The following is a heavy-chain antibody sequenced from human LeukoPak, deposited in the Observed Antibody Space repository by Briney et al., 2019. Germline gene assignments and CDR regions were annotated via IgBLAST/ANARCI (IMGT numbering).Heavy chain of an antibody. V-gene: IGHV1-69*13. CDR3: ARLPLRSIAVGYYGMDV. CDR2: IIPIFGTA. Sequence: SVNVSCKASGGTFSSYAISWVRQAPGQGLEWMGGIIPIFGTANYAQKFQGRVTITADESTSTAYMELSSLRSEDTAVYYCARLPLRSIAVGYYGMDVWGQGTTVTVSS. CDR1: GGTFSSYA. J-gene: IGHJ6*02. D-gene: IGHD6-6*01.